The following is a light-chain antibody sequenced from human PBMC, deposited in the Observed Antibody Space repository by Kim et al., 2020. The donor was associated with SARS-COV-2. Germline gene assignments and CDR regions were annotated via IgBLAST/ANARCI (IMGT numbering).Light chain of an antibody. V-gene: IGKV4-1*01. CDR3: HQYYTTPQT. CDR1: QSVLSIFNNKDY. J-gene: IGKJ1*01. Sequence: DIVMTQSPDSLAVSLGERATINCKSSQSVLSIFNNKDYLSWYQQKPGQPPKLLIHWASTRESGVPDRFSGSGSGTDFTLTISSLQAEDVAVYYCHQYYTTPQTFGQWTKVDIK. CDR2: WAS.